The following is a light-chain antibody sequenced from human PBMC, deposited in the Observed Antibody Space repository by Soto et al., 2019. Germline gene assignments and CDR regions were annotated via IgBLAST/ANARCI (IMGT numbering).Light chain of an antibody. V-gene: IGLV2-14*01. CDR3: SSYTSSSTYV. Sequence: QSVLTQPASVSGSPGQSITISCTGTSSDVGASNYVSWYQQHPAKAPKLIISDVNYRPSGVSNRFSGSKSGNTASLTISGLQVEAEADYYCSSYTSSSTYVFGTETKVTVL. J-gene: IGLJ1*01. CDR1: SSDVGASNY. CDR2: DVN.